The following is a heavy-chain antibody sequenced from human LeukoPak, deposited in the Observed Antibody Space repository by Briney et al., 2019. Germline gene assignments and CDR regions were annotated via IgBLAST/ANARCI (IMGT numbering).Heavy chain of an antibody. CDR3: AREEYGSEGDYFDY. CDR2: IIPILGIA. D-gene: IGHD3-10*01. J-gene: IGHJ4*02. CDR1: GGTFSSYT. Sequence: SVKVSCKASGGTFSSYTISWVRQAPGQGLEWMERIIPILGIANYAQKFQGRVTITADKSTSTAYMELSSLRSEDTAVYYCAREEYGSEGDYFDYWGQGTLVTVSS. V-gene: IGHV1-69*04.